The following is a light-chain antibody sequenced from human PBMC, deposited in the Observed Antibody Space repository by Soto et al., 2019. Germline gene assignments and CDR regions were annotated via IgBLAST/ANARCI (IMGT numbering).Light chain of an antibody. Sequence: VMSRAGLALRVSLGPSASISCRSNQSLVHSDGIAYFSWFQQRPGRSPRRLIYKVSNRDSGVPARFSGSGSGTDITLKFSRVKAEDVGVYYCMHGTHWPITFGQGTRLEIK. CDR1: QSLVHSDGIAY. V-gene: IGKV2-30*02. CDR3: MHGTHWPIT. CDR2: KVS. J-gene: IGKJ5*01.